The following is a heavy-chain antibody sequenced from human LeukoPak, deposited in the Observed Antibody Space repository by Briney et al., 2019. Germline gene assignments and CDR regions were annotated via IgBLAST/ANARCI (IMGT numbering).Heavy chain of an antibody. V-gene: IGHV4-34*01. J-gene: IGHJ4*02. Sequence: SETLSLTCAVYGGSFSGYYWSWIRQPPGKGLEWIGEINHSGSTNYNPSLRSRVTISVDTSKNQFSLKLSSVTAADTAVYYCARDQESMVRGVILGVDYWGQGTLVTVSS. CDR3: ARDQESMVRGVILGVDY. D-gene: IGHD3-10*01. CDR1: GGSFSGYY. CDR2: INHSGST.